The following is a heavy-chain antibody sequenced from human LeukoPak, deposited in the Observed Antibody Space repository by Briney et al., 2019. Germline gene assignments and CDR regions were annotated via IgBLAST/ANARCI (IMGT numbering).Heavy chain of an antibody. D-gene: IGHD1-7*01. Sequence: GGSLRLSGAASGFTFSSYSMNWVRQAPGKGLEWVSSISSSSYIYYADSVKGRFTISRDNAKNSLYLQMNSLRAEDTAVYYCARAGTTNWFDPWGQGTLVTVSS. CDR2: ISSSSYI. CDR3: ARAGTTNWFDP. V-gene: IGHV3-21*01. CDR1: GFTFSSYS. J-gene: IGHJ5*02.